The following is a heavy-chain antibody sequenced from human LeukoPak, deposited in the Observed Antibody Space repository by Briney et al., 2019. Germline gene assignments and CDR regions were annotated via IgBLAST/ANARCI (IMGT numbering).Heavy chain of an antibody. V-gene: IGHV1-46*01. CDR3: ARDRVGATAEFDY. CDR2: INPSGGST. CDR1: GYTITSYY. Sequence: ASVKVSCKASGYTITSYYMHWVRQAPGQGLEWMGIINPSGGSTSYAQKFQGRVTMTRDMSTSTVYMELSSLRSEDTAVYYCARDRVGATAEFDYWGQGTLVTVSS. D-gene: IGHD1-26*01. J-gene: IGHJ4*02.